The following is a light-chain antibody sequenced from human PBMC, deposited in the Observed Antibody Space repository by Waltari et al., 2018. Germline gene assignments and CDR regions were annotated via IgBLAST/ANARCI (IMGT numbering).Light chain of an antibody. Sequence: QSALTQPRSVSGSPGQSVTIACTGTNSDVGGYKYVSWYQHHPGKAPKLMIYDVGKGPSVVPDRFACSQSGNPASLTISWLQADDDADYYCCSHAGSYTTSVVFGGRTRLTVL. CDR2: DVG. CDR1: NSDVGGYKY. V-gene: IGLV2-11*01. J-gene: IGLJ2*01. CDR3: CSHAGSYTTSVV.